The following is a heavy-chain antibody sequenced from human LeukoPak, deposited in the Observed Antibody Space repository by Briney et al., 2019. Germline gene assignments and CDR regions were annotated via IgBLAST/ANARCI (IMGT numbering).Heavy chain of an antibody. CDR3: ARDRGVGYPITWRGGLYNFDY. D-gene: IGHD2-2*03. Sequence: KAGGSLRLSCAASGFTFSSYSMNWVRQAPGKGLEWVSSISSSSSYIYYADSVKGRFTISRDNAKNSLYLQMNSLRAEDTAVYYCARDRGVGYPITWRGGLYNFDYWSQGTLVTVSS. V-gene: IGHV3-21*01. J-gene: IGHJ4*02. CDR1: GFTFSSYS. CDR2: ISSSSSYI.